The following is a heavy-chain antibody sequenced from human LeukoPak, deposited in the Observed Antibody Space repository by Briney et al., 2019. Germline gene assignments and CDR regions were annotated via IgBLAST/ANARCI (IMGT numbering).Heavy chain of an antibody. V-gene: IGHV3-66*02. CDR3: AKDRIAAAGTFFDY. CDR1: GFTFSSYW. D-gene: IGHD6-13*01. J-gene: IGHJ4*02. Sequence: GGSLRLSCAASGFTFSSYWMSWVRQAPGKGLEWVSVIYSGGSTYYADSVKGRFAISRDNSKNTLYLQMNSLRAEDTAVYYCAKDRIAAAGTFFDYWGQGTLVTVSS. CDR2: IYSGGST.